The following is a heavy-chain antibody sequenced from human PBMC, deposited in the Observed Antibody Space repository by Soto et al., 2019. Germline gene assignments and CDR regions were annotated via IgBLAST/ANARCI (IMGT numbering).Heavy chain of an antibody. CDR1: GGTFSSYA. CDR3: ASDEDYDDYEPDEYNYYYYSMDL. D-gene: IGHD4-17*01. J-gene: IGHJ6*02. V-gene: IGHV1-69*01. CDR2: IIPILGTV. Sequence: ELVQSGAVVKKPGSSVKVSCKASGGTFSSYAFSWVRQAPGQGLEWMGGIIPILGTVDYAPQFQGRRTMTADDSTGTAYMELTSLTSEDSAVYYCASDEDYDDYEPDEYNYYYYSMDLWGRGTTVIVSS.